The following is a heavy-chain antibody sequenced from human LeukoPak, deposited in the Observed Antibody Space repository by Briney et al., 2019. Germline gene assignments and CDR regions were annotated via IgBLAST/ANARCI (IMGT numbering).Heavy chain of an antibody. CDR3: AKDPIVVVPAAMPSAFDP. D-gene: IGHD2-2*01. J-gene: IGHJ5*02. CDR2: ISGSGGST. CDR1: GFTFSSYA. V-gene: IGHV3-23*01. Sequence: GGSLRLSCAASGFTFSSYAMSWVRQAPGKGLEWVSAISGSGGSTYYADSVKGRFTISRDNSKNTLYLQMNSLRAEDTAVYYCAKDPIVVVPAAMPSAFDPWGQGTLVTVSS.